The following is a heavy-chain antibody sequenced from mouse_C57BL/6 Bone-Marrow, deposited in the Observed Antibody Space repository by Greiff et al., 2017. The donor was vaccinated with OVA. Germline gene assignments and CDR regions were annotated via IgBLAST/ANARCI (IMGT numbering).Heavy chain of an antibody. Sequence: VQLQQSGPELVKPGASVKISCKASGYTFTDYYMNWVKQSHGKSLEWIGDINPNNGGTSYNQKFKGKATLTIAKSSRTAYMELRSLTSEDSAVYYCARNIYYGNYYAMDYWGQGTSVTVSS. CDR3: ARNIYYGNYYAMDY. J-gene: IGHJ4*01. CDR1: GYTFTDYY. CDR2: INPNNGGT. D-gene: IGHD2-1*01. V-gene: IGHV1-26*01.